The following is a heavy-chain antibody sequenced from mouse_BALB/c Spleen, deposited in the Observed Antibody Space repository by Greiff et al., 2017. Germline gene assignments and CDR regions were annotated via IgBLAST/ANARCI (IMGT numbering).Heavy chain of an antibody. V-gene: IGHV14-3*02. J-gene: IGHJ2*01. D-gene: IGHD2-3*01. CDR3: ARDGYYDY. CDR2: IDPENGNT. Sequence: VQLQQSGAELVKPGASVKLSCTASGFNIKDTYMHWVKQRPEQGLEWIGWIDPENGNTIYDPKFQGKASITADTSSNTAYLQLSSLTSEDTAVYYCARDGYYDYWGQGTTLTVSS. CDR1: GFNIKDTY.